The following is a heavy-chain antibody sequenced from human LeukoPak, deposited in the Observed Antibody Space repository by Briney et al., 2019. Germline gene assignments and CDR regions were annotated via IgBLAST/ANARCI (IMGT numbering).Heavy chain of an antibody. V-gene: IGHV1-24*01. CDR2: FDPEDDEK. Sequence: ASVKVSCKVSGYMFTELSMHWVRQAPGKGLEWMGGFDPEDDEKMYAQKFQGRVTMTEDTSTDKAYMELSSLKSEDTAVYYCAAELSSGYFDYWGQGTLVTVSS. D-gene: IGHD3-22*01. J-gene: IGHJ4*02. CDR3: AAELSSGYFDY. CDR1: GYMFTELS.